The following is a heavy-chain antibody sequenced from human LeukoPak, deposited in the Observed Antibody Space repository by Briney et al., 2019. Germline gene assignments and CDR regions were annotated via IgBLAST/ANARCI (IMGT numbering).Heavy chain of an antibody. CDR3: ARDVWGDRDSYFDY. J-gene: IGHJ4*02. Sequence: GGSLRLSCAASGFTFSTYWMHWVRQAPGKGLVWVSRINSDGRSTSYPDSVKGRFTISRDNAKNTLYLQMNSLRAEDTAVYYCARDVWGDRDSYFDYWGQGTLVTVSS. CDR1: GFTFSTYW. V-gene: IGHV3-74*01. D-gene: IGHD2-21*01. CDR2: INSDGRST.